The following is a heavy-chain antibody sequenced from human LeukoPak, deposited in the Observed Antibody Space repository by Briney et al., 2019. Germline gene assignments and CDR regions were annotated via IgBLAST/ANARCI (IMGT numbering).Heavy chain of an antibody. J-gene: IGHJ4*02. Sequence: GGSLRLSCAASGFTFSSYGMHWVRQAPGKGLEWVAVISYDGSNKYYADSVKGRFTISRDNSKNTLYLQMNSLRAEDTAVYYCAKLGDIVVVPAAIQAGNYWGQGTLVTVSS. CDR1: GFTFSSYG. V-gene: IGHV3-30*18. D-gene: IGHD2-2*02. CDR2: ISYDGSNK. CDR3: AKLGDIVVVPAAIQAGNY.